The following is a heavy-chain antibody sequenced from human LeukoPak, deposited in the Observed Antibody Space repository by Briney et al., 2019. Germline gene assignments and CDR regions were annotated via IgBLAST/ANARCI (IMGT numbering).Heavy chain of an antibody. V-gene: IGHV1-8*02. Sequence: ASVKVSCKASGYTFTSYDINWVRQATGQGLEWMGWMNPNSGNTEYAQKFQGRVTMTTDTSTSTAYMELRSLRSDDTAVYYCAIDQRDGSGRSRSNYYFDYWGQGTLVTVSS. D-gene: IGHD1-26*01. CDR3: AIDQRDGSGRSRSNYYFDY. J-gene: IGHJ4*02. CDR2: MNPNSGNT. CDR1: GYTFTSYD.